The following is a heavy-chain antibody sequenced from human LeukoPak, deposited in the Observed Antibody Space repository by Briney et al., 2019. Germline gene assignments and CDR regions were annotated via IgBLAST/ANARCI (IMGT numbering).Heavy chain of an antibody. CDR1: GVTFSDYY. J-gene: IGHJ3*02. CDR2: INPNSGGT. V-gene: IGHV1-2*02. D-gene: IGHD3-9*01. CDR3: AKGRWGLTINNFDI. Sequence: ASVKVCCKASGVTFSDYYIHWVRQAPGRGLEWMGWINPNSGGTNYALKFQGRVTMTGDTSVSTAYMELSRLRSDDTAVYYCAKGRWGLTINNFDIWGQGTMVTVSS.